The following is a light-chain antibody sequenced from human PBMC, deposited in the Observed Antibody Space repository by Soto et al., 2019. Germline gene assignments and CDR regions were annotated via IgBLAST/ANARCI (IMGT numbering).Light chain of an antibody. CDR2: IAS. J-gene: IGKJ1*01. Sequence: EIVMTQSPAALSVSPGERVTLSCRASQSISSNLAWYQQKPGQAPRLLIYIASIRATGIPARFSGSGSGTEFTLTISCLQSEDFATYYCQQYYSYPRTFGQGTKVDIK. V-gene: IGKV3-15*01. CDR1: QSISSN. CDR3: QQYYSYPRT.